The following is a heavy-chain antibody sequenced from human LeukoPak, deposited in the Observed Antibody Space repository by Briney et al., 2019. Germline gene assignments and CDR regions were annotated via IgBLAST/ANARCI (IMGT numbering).Heavy chain of an antibody. CDR3: ARVMTMVRPGGDY. Sequence: GGSLRLSCAASGFTFSSYWMSWVRQAPGKGLEWVANIKQDGSEKYYADSVKGRFTISRDNAKNSLYLQMNSLRAEDTAVYYCARVMTMVRPGGDYWGQGTLVTVSS. D-gene: IGHD3-10*01. CDR2: IKQDGSEK. J-gene: IGHJ4*02. CDR1: GFTFSSYW. V-gene: IGHV3-7*01.